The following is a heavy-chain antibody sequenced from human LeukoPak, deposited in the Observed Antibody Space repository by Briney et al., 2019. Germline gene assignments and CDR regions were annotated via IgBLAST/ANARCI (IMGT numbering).Heavy chain of an antibody. J-gene: IGHJ5*02. CDR2: IKKDVSEK. CDR3: ARGRRVPAAMGNWFDP. CDR1: IFTFSSYW. D-gene: IGHD2-2*01. Sequence: GGSLRLSCAASIFTFSSYWMIWARQARGGGRVGVANIKKDVSEKSLVDSVKGRFTISRDNAKSSLYLQMNSLRGEDTAVYYCARGRRVPAAMGNWFDPWGQGTLVTVSS. V-gene: IGHV3-7*01.